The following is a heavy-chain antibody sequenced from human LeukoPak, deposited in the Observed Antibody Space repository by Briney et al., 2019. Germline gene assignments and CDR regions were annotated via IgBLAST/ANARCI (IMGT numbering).Heavy chain of an antibody. D-gene: IGHD2-2*01. V-gene: IGHV3-30*02. CDR1: GFTFSSYG. Sequence: GGSLRLSCAASGFTFSSYGMHWVRQAPGKGLDWVAFIRYDGSNKYYADSVKGRFTISRDNSKNTLYLQMNSLRAEDTAVYYCAKSPRYCSSTSCSHALYYFDYWGQGTLVTVSS. CDR3: AKSPRYCSSTSCSHALYYFDY. CDR2: IRYDGSNK. J-gene: IGHJ4*02.